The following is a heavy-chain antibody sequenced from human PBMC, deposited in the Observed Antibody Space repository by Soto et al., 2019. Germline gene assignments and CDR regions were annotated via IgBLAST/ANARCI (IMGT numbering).Heavy chain of an antibody. CDR3: ARAHVVVPAAILVWFDP. D-gene: IGHD2-2*02. J-gene: IGHJ5*02. V-gene: IGHV4-30-2*01. CDR2: IYHSGST. CDR1: GCSISSGGYS. Sequence: SETLSLTCAFSGCSISSGGYSWSWIRQPPGKGLEWIGYIYHSGSTYYNPSLKSRVTISVDRSKNQFSLKLSSVTAADTAVYYCARAHVVVPAAILVWFDPWGQGTLVTVSS.